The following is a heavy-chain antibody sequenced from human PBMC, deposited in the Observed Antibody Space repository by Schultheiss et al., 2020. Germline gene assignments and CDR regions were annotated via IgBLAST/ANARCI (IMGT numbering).Heavy chain of an antibody. V-gene: IGHV5-51*01. J-gene: IGHJ4*02. Sequence: GESLKISCKGSGYSFTSHWIGWVRQMPGKGLESMGIIYPGDSETRYSPSFQGQVTISADKSISTAYLQWSSLKASDTAMYYCARHYEGSGWFKYFDYWGQGTLVTVSS. CDR3: ARHYEGSGWFKYFDY. CDR2: IYPGDSET. D-gene: IGHD6-19*01. CDR1: GYSFTSHW.